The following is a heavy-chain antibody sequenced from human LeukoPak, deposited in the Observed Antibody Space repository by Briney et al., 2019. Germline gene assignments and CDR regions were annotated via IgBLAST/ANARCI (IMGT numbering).Heavy chain of an antibody. J-gene: IGHJ5*01. Sequence: GGSLRLSCAASGFTFSSYVMSWVRQAPGEGLEWVSSISAGGTSTYCADSVKGRFTISRDNSKNMLYLHMTSLSAEDTAIYYCAKGGRFYGSGRPVNKWFDPWGQGTLVTGSS. D-gene: IGHD3-10*01. CDR3: AKGGRFYGSGRPVNKWFDP. V-gene: IGHV3-23*01. CDR1: GFTFSSYV. CDR2: ISAGGTST.